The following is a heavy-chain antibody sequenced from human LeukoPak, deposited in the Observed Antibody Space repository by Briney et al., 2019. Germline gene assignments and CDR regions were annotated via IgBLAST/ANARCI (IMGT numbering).Heavy chain of an antibody. V-gene: IGHV3-7*02. CDR2: IKQDGSDK. J-gene: IGHJ3*02. Sequence: GGSLRLSCAASGFTFSSYWMSWVRQAPGKGLQWVANIKQDGSDKYYVDSVKGRFTISRDDAKNSLNLQMSSLRAEDTAVYYCARGGIAAALEAFDIWGQGTMVTVSS. D-gene: IGHD6-13*01. CDR3: ARGGIAAALEAFDI. CDR1: GFTFSSYW.